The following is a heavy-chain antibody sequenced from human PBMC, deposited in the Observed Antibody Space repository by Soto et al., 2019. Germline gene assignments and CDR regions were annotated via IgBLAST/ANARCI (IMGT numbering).Heavy chain of an antibody. D-gene: IGHD6-19*01. V-gene: IGHV3-53*01. CDR3: VQTTGWPGFDF. CDR1: GFAVSSKY. J-gene: IGHJ4*02. Sequence: EVQLVESGGGLIQPGGSLRLSCAASGFAVSSKYMTWVRQAPGKGLEWVYVIYGGGTTYYADSVKGRFPISRDTSKNTLYLQMNSLRAEDTAVYYCVQTTGWPGFDFWCQGTLVTVSS. CDR2: IYGGGTT.